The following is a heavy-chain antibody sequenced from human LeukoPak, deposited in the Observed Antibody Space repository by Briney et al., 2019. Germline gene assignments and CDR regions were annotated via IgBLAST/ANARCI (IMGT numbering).Heavy chain of an antibody. D-gene: IGHD4-23*01. CDR1: GFTFNEYY. J-gene: IGHJ3*02. V-gene: IGHV3-11*01. Sequence: GGSLRLSCAASGFTFNEYYMSWIRQAPGRGLEWVSYISSGGTTIYYADSVKGRFTISRDNAKNSLYLQMNSLRAEDTAVYYCAGEGPFGGAFDIWGQGTMVTVSS. CDR3: AGEGPFGGAFDI. CDR2: ISSGGTTI.